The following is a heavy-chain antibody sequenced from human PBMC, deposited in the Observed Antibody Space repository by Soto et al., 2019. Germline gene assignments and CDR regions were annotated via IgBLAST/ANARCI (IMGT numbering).Heavy chain of an antibody. D-gene: IGHD6-6*01. Sequence: SETLSLTCTVSGGSISSSSYYWGWIRQPPGKGLEWIGSIYYSGSTYYNPSLKSRVTISVDTSKNQFSLKLSSVTPADTAVYFCARDRGTAARREVQFDYWGQGTPVTVSS. CDR1: GGSISSSSYY. V-gene: IGHV4-39*07. CDR2: IYYSGST. J-gene: IGHJ4*02. CDR3: ARDRGTAARREVQFDY.